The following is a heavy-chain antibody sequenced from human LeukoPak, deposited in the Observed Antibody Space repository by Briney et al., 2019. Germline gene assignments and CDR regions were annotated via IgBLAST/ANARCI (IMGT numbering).Heavy chain of an antibody. Sequence: GGSLRLSCAASEFAFSAYGMNWVRQAPGKGLEWVSVISGSGGSTYYADSVKGRFTISRDNSKNTLYLQMNSLRAEDTAVYYCAKDLRSYYSGYFDYWGQGILVTVSS. CDR1: EFAFSAYG. CDR2: ISGSGGST. J-gene: IGHJ4*02. D-gene: IGHD3-10*01. V-gene: IGHV3-23*01. CDR3: AKDLRSYYSGYFDY.